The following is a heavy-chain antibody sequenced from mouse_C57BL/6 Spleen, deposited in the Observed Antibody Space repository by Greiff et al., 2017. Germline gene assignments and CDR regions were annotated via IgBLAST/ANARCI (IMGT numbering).Heavy chain of an antibody. V-gene: IGHV1-76*01. J-gene: IGHJ2*01. D-gene: IGHD1-1*01. CDR2: IYPGSGNT. CDR3: ARGSEDYYGSSHYFDY. Sequence: QVQLKESGAELVRPGASVKLSCKASGYTFTDYYINWVKQRPGQGLEWIARIYPGSGNTYYNEKFKGKATLTAEKSSSTAYMQLSSLTSEDSAVYFCARGSEDYYGSSHYFDYWGQGTTLTVSS. CDR1: GYTFTDYY.